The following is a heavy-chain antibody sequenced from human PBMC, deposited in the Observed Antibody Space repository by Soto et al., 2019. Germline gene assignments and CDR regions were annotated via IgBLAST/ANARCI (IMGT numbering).Heavy chain of an antibody. CDR2: INPNSGGT. Sequence: ASVKVSCKASGYTFTGYYMHWVRQARGQGLEWMGWINPNSGGTNYAQKFQGRVTMTRDTSISTAYMELSRLRSDDTAVYYCARDRSVRYYYDSSGYENWFDPWGQGTLVTVSS. D-gene: IGHD3-22*01. J-gene: IGHJ5*02. CDR1: GYTFTGYY. CDR3: ARDRSVRYYYDSSGYENWFDP. V-gene: IGHV1-2*02.